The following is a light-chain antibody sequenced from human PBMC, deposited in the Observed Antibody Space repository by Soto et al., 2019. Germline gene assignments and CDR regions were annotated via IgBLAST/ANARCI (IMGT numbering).Light chain of an antibody. J-gene: IGKJ2*03. CDR1: HSISTN. CDR3: QQYTNWRPMYS. Sequence: EIVMTQSPATLSVSPGEGATLSCRASHSISTNLAWYQQKPGQAPRLLIYGASTRATGIPARFSGSGSGTDVTLTISSLQSEDFAVYYGQQYTNWRPMYSFGQGTKLEIK. CDR2: GAS. V-gene: IGKV3-15*01.